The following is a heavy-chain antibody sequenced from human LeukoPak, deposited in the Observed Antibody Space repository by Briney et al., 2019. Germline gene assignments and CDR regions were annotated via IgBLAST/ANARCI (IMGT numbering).Heavy chain of an antibody. V-gene: IGHV3-23*01. CDR1: GFTFSSYW. J-gene: IGHJ4*02. CDR2: ISDSGAAT. D-gene: IGHD1-26*01. CDR3: ARVWELSFDH. Sequence: PGGSLRLSCAASGFTFSSYWMHWVRQAPGKGMEWVSGISDSGAATSYAGSVKGRFTISRDNSKNTLYLQMNSLRAEDTALYYCARVWELSFDHWGQGTLVTVSS.